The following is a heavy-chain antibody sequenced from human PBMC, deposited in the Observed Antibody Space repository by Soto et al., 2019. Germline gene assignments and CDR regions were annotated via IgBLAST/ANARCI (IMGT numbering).Heavy chain of an antibody. D-gene: IGHD3-10*01. Sequence: SETLSLTCAVYGGSFSGYYWSWIRQPPGKGLEWIGEINHSGSTNYNPSLKSRVTISVDTSKNQFSLKLSSVTAADTAVYYCARGRKAYYYGSGSYLTPRNFDYWGHGTLVTVSS. V-gene: IGHV4-34*01. CDR3: ARGRKAYYYGSGSYLTPRNFDY. CDR1: GGSFSGYY. CDR2: INHSGST. J-gene: IGHJ4*01.